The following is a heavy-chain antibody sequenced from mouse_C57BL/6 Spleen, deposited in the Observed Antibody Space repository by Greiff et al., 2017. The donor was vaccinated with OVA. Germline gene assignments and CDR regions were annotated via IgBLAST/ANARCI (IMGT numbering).Heavy chain of an antibody. Sequence: EVMLVESGEGLVKPGGSLKLSCAASGFTFSSYAMSWVRQTPETRLAWVAYISSGGAYIYSADTVKGRFTISRDNARNPLYLQMSSLKSEDTAMYSCTGDYDGCLAYWGQGTLVTVSA. V-gene: IGHV5-9-1*02. J-gene: IGHJ3*01. CDR3: TGDYDGCLAY. D-gene: IGHD2-4*01. CDR1: GFTFSSYA. CDR2: ISSGGAYI.